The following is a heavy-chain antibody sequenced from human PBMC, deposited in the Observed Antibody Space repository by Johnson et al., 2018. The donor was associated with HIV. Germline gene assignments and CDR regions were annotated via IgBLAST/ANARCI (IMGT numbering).Heavy chain of an antibody. CDR1: GFTFSSYA. CDR2: ISYDGSNK. V-gene: IGHV3-30*09. Sequence: QVQLVESGGGVVQPGRSLRLSCAASGFTFSSYAMHWVRQAPGKGLEWVAVISYDGSNKYYADSVRGRVAISRDNSKNTLYLQMNSLRGEDTAVYYCGRPRIQLWSLDAFDIWGQGTMVTVSS. CDR3: GRPRIQLWSLDAFDI. D-gene: IGHD5-18*01. J-gene: IGHJ3*02.